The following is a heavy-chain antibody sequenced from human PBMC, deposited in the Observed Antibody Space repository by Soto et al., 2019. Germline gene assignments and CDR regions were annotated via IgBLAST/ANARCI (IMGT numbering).Heavy chain of an antibody. J-gene: IGHJ4*02. CDR3: AGESSNSPDYFDY. V-gene: IGHV4-30-4*01. Sequence: SETLSLTCSVSGDSISTDYYYWSWVRQPPGKGLEWIGYIYYTGKTSYTPSLESRITISVDTSKNQFSLNLGSVSAADTAVYFCAGESSNSPDYFDYWGQGTLVTVSS. D-gene: IGHD2-15*01. CDR2: IYYTGKT. CDR1: GDSISTDYYY.